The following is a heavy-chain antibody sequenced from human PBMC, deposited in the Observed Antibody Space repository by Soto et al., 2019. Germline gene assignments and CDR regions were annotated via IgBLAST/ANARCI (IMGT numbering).Heavy chain of an antibody. Sequence: QVQLQESGPGLVKPSETLSLTCTVSGSSLNDFQWIWIRQPPGKGLEWIGSIYFGQPTQRDNPSLKSRVTIALNTSKSQVSLKQASVTAADTAVYFCARSNSRYSSPDYSGQGSLVTVSS. J-gene: IGHJ4*02. D-gene: IGHD6-13*01. CDR1: GSSLNDFQ. V-gene: IGHV4-59*08. CDR2: IYFGQPT. CDR3: ARSNSRYSSPDY.